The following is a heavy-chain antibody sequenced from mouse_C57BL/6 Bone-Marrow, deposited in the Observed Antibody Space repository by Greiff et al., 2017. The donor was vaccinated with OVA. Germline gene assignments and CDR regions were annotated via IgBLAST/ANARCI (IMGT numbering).Heavy chain of an antibody. J-gene: IGHJ1*03. D-gene: IGHD4-1*01. CDR3: VRSFLLGGYFDV. CDR1: GFSFNTYA. CDR2: IRSKSNNYAT. V-gene: IGHV10-1*01. Sequence: EVHLVESGGGLVQPKGSLKLSCAASGFSFNTYAMNWVRQAPGKGLEWVARIRSKSNNYATYYADSVKDRFTISRDDSESMLYLQMNNLKTEDTAMYYCVRSFLLGGYFDVWGTGTTVTVSS.